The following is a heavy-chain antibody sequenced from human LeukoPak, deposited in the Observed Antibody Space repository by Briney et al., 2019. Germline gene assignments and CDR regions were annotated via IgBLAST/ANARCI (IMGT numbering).Heavy chain of an antibody. D-gene: IGHD1-7*01. V-gene: IGHV3-7*03. Sequence: GGSLRLSCAASGFTFSSYWMSWVRQAPGKELEGVANIKQDGSEKYYVDSVKGRFTISRDNAKNSLYLQMNSLRAEDTAVYYCARVRTTTDENWNYNPTFDYWGQGTLVTVSS. CDR3: ARVRTTTDENWNYNPTFDY. CDR1: GFTFSSYW. CDR2: IKQDGSEK. J-gene: IGHJ4*02.